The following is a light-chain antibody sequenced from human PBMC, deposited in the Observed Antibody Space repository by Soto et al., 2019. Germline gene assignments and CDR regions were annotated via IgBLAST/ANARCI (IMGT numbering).Light chain of an antibody. CDR1: PSVTNF. Sequence: EIVLTQSPATLSLSPGERATLSCRASPSVTNFLAWYQQQPGQAPPLLIYGASNRATGIPARFSGSGSGTDFTITITSLVPEDSSIYYSHQHNIWQPITFGQGKRLEIK. V-gene: IGKV3D-11*02. J-gene: IGKJ5*01. CDR3: HQHNIWQPIT. CDR2: GAS.